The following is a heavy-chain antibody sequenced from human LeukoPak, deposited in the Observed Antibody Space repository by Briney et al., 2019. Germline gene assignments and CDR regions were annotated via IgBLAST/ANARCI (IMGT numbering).Heavy chain of an antibody. D-gene: IGHD3-22*01. V-gene: IGHV3-7*01. CDR1: GFTFDDYG. CDR2: IREDGTEK. J-gene: IGHJ4*02. CDR3: ARDGAYYDNRGPYYPLGY. Sequence: GGSLRLSCAASGFTFDDYGMSWVRQAPGKGLEWVANIREDGTEKNYVDSVKGRFTISRDNAKNSLYLQMNSLRAEDTAVYYCARDGAYYDNRGPYYPLGYWGQGTLVTVSS.